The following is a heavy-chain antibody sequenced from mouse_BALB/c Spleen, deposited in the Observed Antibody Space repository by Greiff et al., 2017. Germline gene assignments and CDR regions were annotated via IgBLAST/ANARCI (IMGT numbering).Heavy chain of an antibody. Sequence: EVMLVESGGGLVKPGGSLKLSCAASGFAFSSYDMSWVRQTPEKRLEWVAYISSGGGSTYYPDTVKGRFTISRDNAKNTLYLQMSSLKSEDTAMYYCARHRGNYVGYFDYWGQGTTLTVSS. J-gene: IGHJ2*01. CDR3: ARHRGNYVGYFDY. CDR2: ISSGGGST. CDR1: GFAFSSYD. V-gene: IGHV5-12-1*01. D-gene: IGHD2-1*01.